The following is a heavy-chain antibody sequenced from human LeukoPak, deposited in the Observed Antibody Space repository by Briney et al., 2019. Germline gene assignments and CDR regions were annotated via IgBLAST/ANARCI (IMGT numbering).Heavy chain of an antibody. V-gene: IGHV4-39*07. J-gene: IGHJ4*02. CDR1: GDSISSSIYY. Sequence: SETLSLTCTVSGDSISSSIYYWGLIRQPPGKGLEWIGSIYYPGSTYYNPSLESRVTMSVDTSKNQFSLKLGSVTAADTAVYYCARGLRIMVRGVTHYYFDYWGQGTLVTVSS. CDR2: IYYPGST. CDR3: ARGLRIMVRGVTHYYFDY. D-gene: IGHD3-10*01.